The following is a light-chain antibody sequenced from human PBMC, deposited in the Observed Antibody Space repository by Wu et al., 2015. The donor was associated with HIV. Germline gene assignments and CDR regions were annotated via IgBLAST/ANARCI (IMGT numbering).Light chain of an antibody. V-gene: IGKV3-20*01. Sequence: EIVLTQSPGTLSLSPGERATLSCRASQSVSRGYLAWYQQAPGQAPRLLIFGASNRANGIPDRFSGSGSGTDFTLTISRLEPEDFAVYYCQQYGGSPGTFGQGPKVEI. CDR3: QQYGGSPGT. CDR1: QSVSRGY. J-gene: IGKJ1*01. CDR2: GAS.